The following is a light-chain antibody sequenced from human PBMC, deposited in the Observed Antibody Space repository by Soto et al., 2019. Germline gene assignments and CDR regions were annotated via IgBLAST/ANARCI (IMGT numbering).Light chain of an antibody. Sequence: QSLLTQPASVSGSPGQSITISCTGISSDVGGYNYVSWYQQHPGKAPKLMIYDVSNRPSGVSNRFSGSKSGNTASLTISGLQAEDEADYYCSSYTSSSTLEVFGTGTKVTVL. CDR2: DVS. CDR3: SSYTSSSTLEV. V-gene: IGLV2-14*01. CDR1: SSDVGGYNY. J-gene: IGLJ1*01.